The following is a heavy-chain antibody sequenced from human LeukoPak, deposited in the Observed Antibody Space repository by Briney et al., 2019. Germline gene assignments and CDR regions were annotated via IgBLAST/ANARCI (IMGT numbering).Heavy chain of an antibody. V-gene: IGHV4-34*01. D-gene: IGHD2-2*01. CDR3: ARRGVVPAARRQFDY. CDR1: GFTFDDFG. Sequence: GSLRLSCAASGFTFDDFGMTWVRQAPGKGLEWIGEINHSGSTNYNPSLTSRVTISVDTSKNQFSLKLSSVTAADTAVYYCARRGVVPAARRQFDYWGQGTLVTVSS. J-gene: IGHJ4*02. CDR2: INHSGST.